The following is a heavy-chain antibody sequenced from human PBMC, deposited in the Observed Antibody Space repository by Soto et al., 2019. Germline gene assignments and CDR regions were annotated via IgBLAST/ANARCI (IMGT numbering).Heavy chain of an antibody. CDR2: IIPIFGTA. J-gene: IGHJ4*02. CDR1: GGTFSSYA. D-gene: IGHD3-9*01. CDR3: ARVRHDILTGYSPGDFDY. Sequence: SVKVSCKASGGTFSSYAISWVRQAPGQGLEWMGGIIPIFGTANYAQKFQGRVTITADESTSTAYMELSSLRSEDTAVYYCARVRHDILTGYSPGDFDYWGQGTLVTVS. V-gene: IGHV1-69*13.